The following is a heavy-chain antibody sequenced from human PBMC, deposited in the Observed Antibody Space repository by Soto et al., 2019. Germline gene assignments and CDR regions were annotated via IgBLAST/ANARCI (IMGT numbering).Heavy chain of an antibody. CDR1: GGTFSSYA. Sequence: QVQLVQSGAEVKKPGSSVKVSCKASGGTFSSYAISWVRQAPGQGLEWMGGIIPIFGTANYAQKFQGRVTITEDESTSTAYLELSSVRSEDMAVYYGASQRADRGVIPYYGMDVWGQGPTVTVS. CDR3: ASQRADRGVIPYYGMDV. V-gene: IGHV1-69*12. D-gene: IGHD3-10*01. CDR2: IIPIFGTA. J-gene: IGHJ6*02.